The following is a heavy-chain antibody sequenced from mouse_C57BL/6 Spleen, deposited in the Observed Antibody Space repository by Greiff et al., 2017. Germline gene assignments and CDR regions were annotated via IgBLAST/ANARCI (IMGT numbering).Heavy chain of an antibody. D-gene: IGHD4-1*02. CDR2: INPNNGTT. V-gene: IGHV1-39*01. CDR3: SRSTGVSWFAY. CDR1: GYSFTDYN. Sequence: EVQLQQSGPELVKPGASVKISCKASGYSFTDYNMNWVKQSNGKSLEWIGGINPNNGTTSYNQKLKGKATLTVDQSSSTAYMHLNSLTSEDSAVYYCSRSTGVSWFAYWGQGTLVTVSA. J-gene: IGHJ3*01.